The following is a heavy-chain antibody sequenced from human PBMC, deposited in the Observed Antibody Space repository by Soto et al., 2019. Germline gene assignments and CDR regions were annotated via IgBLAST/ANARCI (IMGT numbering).Heavy chain of an antibody. J-gene: IGHJ3*02. Sequence: SETLSLTCAVYGGSFSGYYWSWIRQPPGKGLEWIGEINHSGSTNYNPSLKSRVTISVDTSKNQFSLKLSSVTAADTAVYYCARGYCSSTSCYKDAFDIWGQGTIVTVSS. CDR3: ARGYCSSTSCYKDAFDI. CDR2: INHSGST. CDR1: GGSFSGYY. D-gene: IGHD2-2*02. V-gene: IGHV4-34*01.